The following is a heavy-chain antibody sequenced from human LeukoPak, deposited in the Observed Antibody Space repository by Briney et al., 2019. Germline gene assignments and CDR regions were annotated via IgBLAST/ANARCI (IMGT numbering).Heavy chain of an antibody. CDR1: GFTFDDYA. CDR3: TKSINSGCSAVIDY. D-gene: IGHD6-19*01. V-gene: IGHV3-9*01. Sequence: GGSLRLSCAASGFTFDDYAIHWVRQAPGKGLEWVSGISWNSDNIRYADSVKGRFTISRDNAKNSLYLQMNSLRAEDTALYYCTKSINSGCSAVIDYWGQGTLVTVSS. CDR2: ISWNSDNI. J-gene: IGHJ4*02.